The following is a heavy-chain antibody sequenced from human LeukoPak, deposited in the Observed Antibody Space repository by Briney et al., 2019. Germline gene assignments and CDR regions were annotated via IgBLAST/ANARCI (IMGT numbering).Heavy chain of an antibody. CDR3: ARDPLPGIAVAGTKPGNYYYYGMDV. D-gene: IGHD6-19*01. V-gene: IGHV4-59*01. CDR2: IYYSGST. J-gene: IGHJ6*02. CDR1: GGSISSYY. Sequence: SETLSLTCTVSGGSISSYYWSWIRQPPGKGLEWIGYIYYSGSTNYNPSLKSRVTISVDTSKNQFSLKLSSVTAADTAVYYCARDPLPGIAVAGTKPGNYYYYGMDVWGQGTTVTVSS.